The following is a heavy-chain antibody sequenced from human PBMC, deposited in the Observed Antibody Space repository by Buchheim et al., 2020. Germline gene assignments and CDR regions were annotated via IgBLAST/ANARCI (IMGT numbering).Heavy chain of an antibody. CDR1: GFTFSAYA. CDR2: VSSSGSSI. CDR3: ARGRYSTSSGWFDS. J-gene: IGHJ5*01. D-gene: IGHD6-6*01. Sequence: EVQLVESGGGLVQPGGSLRLSCAASGFTFSAYAMNWVRQAPGKGLEWVSSVSSSGSSIYYADSVKGRFTISRDDGQKLLFLHMNSLRDEDTAVYYCARGRYSTSSGWFDSWGQG. V-gene: IGHV3-48*02.